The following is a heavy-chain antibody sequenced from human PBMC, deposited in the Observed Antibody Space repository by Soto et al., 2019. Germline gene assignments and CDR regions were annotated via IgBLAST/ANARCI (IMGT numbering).Heavy chain of an antibody. CDR1: GFNFRIYA. V-gene: IGHV3-23*01. J-gene: IGHJ4*02. CDR2: MIGDGSSW. D-gene: IGHD1-26*01. CDR3: ARDGVGATTFFGYLDY. Sequence: GGSLRLSCAASGFNFRIYAMNWVRQAPGKGLEWVSVMIGDGSSWDYADSVRGRFTISRDNSKKTLYLQMDSLRAEDTAVYYCARDGVGATTFFGYLDYWGQGALVTVSS.